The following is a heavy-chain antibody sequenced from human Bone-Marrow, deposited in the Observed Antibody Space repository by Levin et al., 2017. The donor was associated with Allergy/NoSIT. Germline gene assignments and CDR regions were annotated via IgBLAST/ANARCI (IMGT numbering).Heavy chain of an antibody. D-gene: IGHD3-16*02. CDR3: ARGVFNEDDDVWGSYRFDS. V-gene: IGHV4-59*01. CDR2: VYRTGSN. Sequence: SETLSLTCTVSGGSTSGYYWSWIRQPPGKGLEWIGYVYRTGSNNYNPSLKSRVSISAHTSKNQFSLKLTSVTAADTAVYYCARGVFNEDDDVWGSYRFDSWGQGALVTVSP. CDR1: GGSTSGYY. J-gene: IGHJ4*02.